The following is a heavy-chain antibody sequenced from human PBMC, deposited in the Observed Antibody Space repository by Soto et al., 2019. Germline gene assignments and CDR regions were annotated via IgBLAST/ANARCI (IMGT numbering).Heavy chain of an antibody. CDR1: GGSISSYY. CDR2: IYYSGST. D-gene: IGHD3-10*01. CDR3: ARSPAITMVRGVIKTQTSYFDY. J-gene: IGHJ4*02. V-gene: IGHV4-59*08. Sequence: PSETLSLTCTVAGGSISSYYWSWIRPPPGKGLEWIGYIYYSGSTNYNPSLKSRVTISVDTSKNQFSLKLSSVTAADTAVYYCARSPAITMVRGVIKTQTSYFDYWGQGTLVTVSS.